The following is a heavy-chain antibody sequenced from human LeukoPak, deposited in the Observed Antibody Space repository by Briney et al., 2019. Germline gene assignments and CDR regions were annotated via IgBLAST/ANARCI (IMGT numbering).Heavy chain of an antibody. D-gene: IGHD1-26*01. CDR1: GYTLTQLV. CDR2: FDPEDGET. V-gene: IGHV1-24*01. CDR3: ATSSGTHFLY. J-gene: IGHJ4*02. Sequence: ASVKVSCKVSGYTLTQLVIHWVRQAPGKGLEWMGGFDPEDGETIYAQKFQDRVTMTEDTSTDTAYMELSSLRSEDTAFYYCATSSGTHFLYWGQGTLVTVS.